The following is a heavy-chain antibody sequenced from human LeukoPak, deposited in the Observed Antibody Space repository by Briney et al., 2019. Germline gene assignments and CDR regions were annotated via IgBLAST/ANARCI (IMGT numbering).Heavy chain of an antibody. CDR2: ISYDGSNK. D-gene: IGHD5-18*01. V-gene: IGHV3-30*03. Sequence: GGSLRLSCAASGFTFGSYWMHWVRQAPGKGLEWVAVISYDGSNKYYADSVKGRFTISRDNSKNTLYLQMNSLRAEDTAVYYCARDGEDTAMVAYFDYWGQGTLVTVSS. J-gene: IGHJ4*02. CDR3: ARDGEDTAMVAYFDY. CDR1: GFTFGSYW.